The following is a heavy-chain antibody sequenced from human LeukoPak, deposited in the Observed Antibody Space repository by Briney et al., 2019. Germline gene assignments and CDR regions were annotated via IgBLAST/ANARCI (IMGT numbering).Heavy chain of an antibody. CDR2: IYTSGST. D-gene: IGHD2-2*02. J-gene: IGHJ6*02. CDR3: ARAPDCSSTSCYTYHYGMDV. CDR1: GGSISSGSYY. V-gene: IGHV4-61*02. Sequence: PSETLSLTCTVSGGSISSGSYYWSWIRQPAGKGLEWIGRIYTSGSTNYNPSLKSRVTISVDTSKNQFSLKLSSVTAADTAVHYRARAPDCSSTSCYTYHYGMDVWGQGTTVTVSS.